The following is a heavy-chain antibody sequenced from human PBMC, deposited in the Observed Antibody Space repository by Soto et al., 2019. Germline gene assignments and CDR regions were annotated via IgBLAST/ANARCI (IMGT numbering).Heavy chain of an antibody. CDR1: GYTFTTYG. V-gene: IGHV1-18*04. D-gene: IGHD2-15*01. Sequence: QVQLVQSGAEVKKPGASVKVSCKTSGYTFTTYGIAWVRQAPGQGLEWMGWISAYNGYTNYTQKFQGRFTMTTDTSTRTAYMDLRSLRSYDTAVYYCARDLSGGGELLIFWGQGTLVTVSS. CDR2: ISAYNGYT. J-gene: IGHJ4*02. CDR3: ARDLSGGGELLIF.